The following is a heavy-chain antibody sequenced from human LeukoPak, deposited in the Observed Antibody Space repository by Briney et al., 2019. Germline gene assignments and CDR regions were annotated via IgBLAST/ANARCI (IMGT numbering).Heavy chain of an antibody. CDR1: GFTFSSYA. CDR3: ARDDDEWELSGEGMFDY. V-gene: IGHV3-23*01. CDR2: ISGSGGST. D-gene: IGHD1-26*01. Sequence: GGSLRLSCAASGFTFSSYAMSWVRQAPGKGLEWVSAISGSGGSTYYADSVKGRFTISRDNAKNSLYLQMNSLRAEDTAVYYCARDDDEWELSGEGMFDYWGQGTLVTVSS. J-gene: IGHJ4*02.